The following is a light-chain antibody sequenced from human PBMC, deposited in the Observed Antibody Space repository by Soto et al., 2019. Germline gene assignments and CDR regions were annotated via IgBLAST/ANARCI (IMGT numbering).Light chain of an antibody. Sequence: EIVITQSPATLSVSPGERATLSCRASQSISSNLAWYQQKPGQAPRLLIYGASTRATGIPARFSGSGSGTDFTLTISSLEPEDSAIYYCQQRNIWPPVTFGQGTRLEIK. CDR3: QQRNIWPPVT. J-gene: IGKJ5*01. V-gene: IGKV3-15*01. CDR2: GAS. CDR1: QSISSN.